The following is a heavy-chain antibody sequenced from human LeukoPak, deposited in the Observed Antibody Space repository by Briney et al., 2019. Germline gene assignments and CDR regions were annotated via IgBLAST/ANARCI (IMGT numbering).Heavy chain of an antibody. CDR2: ISYDGSNK. CDR3: ASPFLTLPYY. J-gene: IGHJ4*02. Sequence: GGSLRLSCAASGFTFSSYAMHWVRQAPGKGLEWVAVISYDGSNKYYADSVKGRFTISRDNSKNTLYLQMNSLRAEDTAVYYCASPFLTLPYYWGQGTLVTVSS. D-gene: IGHD3-9*01. V-gene: IGHV3-30-3*01. CDR1: GFTFSSYA.